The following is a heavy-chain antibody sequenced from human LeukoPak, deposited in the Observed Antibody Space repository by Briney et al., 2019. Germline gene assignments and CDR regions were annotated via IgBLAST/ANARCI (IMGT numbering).Heavy chain of an antibody. CDR2: IRNDGTNE. Sequence: GGSLRLSCGASGFTFSSNGMHWVRQAPGKGLEWVAFIRNDGTNEYYADSVKGRFTISRDNSKNTLYLQMYSLRAEDTAVYYCARPSGYSSSWFDYWGQGTLVTVSS. CDR3: ARPSGYSSSWFDY. CDR1: GFTFSSNG. J-gene: IGHJ4*02. D-gene: IGHD6-13*01. V-gene: IGHV3-30*02.